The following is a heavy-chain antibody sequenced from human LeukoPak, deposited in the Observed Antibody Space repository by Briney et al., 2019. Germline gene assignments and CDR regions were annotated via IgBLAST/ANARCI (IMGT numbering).Heavy chain of an antibody. J-gene: IGHJ4*02. CDR2: ISGSGGST. D-gene: IGHD5-12*01. CDR3: AKDRGIVATFSADY. CDR1: GITLSNYA. V-gene: IGHV3-23*01. Sequence: GGSLRLSCVVSGITLSNYATSWVRQAPGKGLEWVSAISGSGGSTYYADSVKGRFTISRDNSKNTLYLQMNSLRAEDTAVYYCAKDRGIVATFSADYWGQGTLVTVSS.